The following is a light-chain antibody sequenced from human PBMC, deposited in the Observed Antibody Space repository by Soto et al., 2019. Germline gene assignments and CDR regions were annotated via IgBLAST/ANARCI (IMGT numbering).Light chain of an antibody. V-gene: IGLV7-43*01. CDR2: STN. CDR1: TGAVTSGYY. J-gene: IGLJ2*01. CDR3: LLYYGGQLGV. Sequence: QAVVTQEPSLTVSPGGTVTLTCASSTGAVTSGYYPNWFQQKPGQAPRALIYSTNNKYSWTPARFSGSLLGGKAALTVSGVQPEDEADYYCLLYYGGQLGVFGGGTQLTVL.